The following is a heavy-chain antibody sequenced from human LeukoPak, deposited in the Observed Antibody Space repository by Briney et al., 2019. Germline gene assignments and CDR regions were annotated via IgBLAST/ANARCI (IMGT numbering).Heavy chain of an antibody. J-gene: IGHJ4*02. D-gene: IGHD3-22*01. CDR3: ARDKSVYYDTSGSRFDF. CDR1: GFTFGKYW. V-gene: IGHV3-7*01. Sequence: GGSLRLSCVASGFTFGKYWMSWVRQAPGKGLEWVANIKLDGSEKNYVDSVKGRFTISRDNTKNSLYLQMNSLRAEDTAVYYCARDKSVYYDTSGSRFDFWGQGTLVTVSS. CDR2: IKLDGSEK.